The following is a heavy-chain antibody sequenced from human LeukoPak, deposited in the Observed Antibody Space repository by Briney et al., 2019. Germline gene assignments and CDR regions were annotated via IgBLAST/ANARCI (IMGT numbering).Heavy chain of an antibody. D-gene: IGHD6-6*01. CDR1: GGSISSGGYY. CDR3: ARSIAARHDY. V-gene: IGHV4-31*03. J-gene: IGHJ4*02. CDR2: IYYSGST. Sequence: SETLSLTCTVSGGSISSGGYYWSWIRQHPGKGLEWIGYIYYSGSTYYNPSLKSRVTISVDTSKNQFSLKLSSVTAADTAVYYCARSIAARHDYWGQGTLVTVPS.